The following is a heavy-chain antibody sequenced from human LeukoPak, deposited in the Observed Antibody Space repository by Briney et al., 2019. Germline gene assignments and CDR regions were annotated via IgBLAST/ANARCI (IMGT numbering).Heavy chain of an antibody. CDR1: GGTLSSYA. V-gene: IGHV1-69*04. D-gene: IGHD3-22*01. CDR3: YYYDSRGLDY. Sequence: SVKVSCKASGGTLSSYAISWVRQAPGQGLEWMGRIIPILGIANYAQKFQGRVTITADKSTSTAYMELSSLRSEDTAVYYCYYYDSRGLDYWGQGTLVTVSS. CDR2: IIPILGIA. J-gene: IGHJ4*02.